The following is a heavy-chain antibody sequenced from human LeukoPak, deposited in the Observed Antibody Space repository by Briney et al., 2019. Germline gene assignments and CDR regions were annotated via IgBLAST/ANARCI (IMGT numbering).Heavy chain of an antibody. CDR2: IGIPRPHT. CDR3: ARDHNYAFDN. CDR1: GFPFIEYS. V-gene: IGHV3-21*05. Sequence: GGSLRLSCTASGFPFIEYSMNWVRQAPGKGLELISYIGIPRPHTKYADSVRRPFTISADKAKNSLYLQINSLRVEDTAVYYCARDHNYAFDNWGQGTLVSVAS. D-gene: IGHD1-1*01. J-gene: IGHJ4*02.